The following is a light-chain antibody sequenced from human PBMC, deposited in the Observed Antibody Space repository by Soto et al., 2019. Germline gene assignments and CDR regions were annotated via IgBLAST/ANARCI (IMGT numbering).Light chain of an antibody. CDR3: QQYNDWPRT. CDR1: QSVSGN. Sequence: EAVMTQSPGTLSVSPGERASLSCRASQSVSGNLAWYQQTPGQAPRLLIHGASTRATGIPARFSGSGSGTEFTLTISSLQSEDFAFYYCQQYNDWPRTFGQGTKVDIK. V-gene: IGKV3-15*01. CDR2: GAS. J-gene: IGKJ1*01.